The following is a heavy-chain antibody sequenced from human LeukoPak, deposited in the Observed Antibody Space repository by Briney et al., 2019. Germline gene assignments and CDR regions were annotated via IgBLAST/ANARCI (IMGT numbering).Heavy chain of an antibody. CDR2: INPSGGST. CDR3: AREMATIGSDY. V-gene: IGHV1-46*01. D-gene: IGHD5-24*01. J-gene: IGHJ4*02. Sequence: ALVKVSCKASGYTFTSYYMHWVRQAPGQGLEWMGIINPSGGSTSYAQKFQGRVTMTRDTSTSTVYMELSSLRSEDTAVYYCAREMATIGSDYWGQGTLVTVSS. CDR1: GYTFTSYY.